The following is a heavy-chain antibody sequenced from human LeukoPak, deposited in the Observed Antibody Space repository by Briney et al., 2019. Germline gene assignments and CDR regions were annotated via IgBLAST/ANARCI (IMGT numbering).Heavy chain of an antibody. Sequence: GGSLRLSCAASGFTFSNAYMNWVRQAPGKGLEWVGHIKPKTDGETTEYAAPVKGRFSISRDDSKNMLYLQMNSLKTEDTAVYYCITPLPYSAQGGQGTLVTVSS. CDR3: ITPLPYSAQ. J-gene: IGHJ4*02. V-gene: IGHV3-15*07. D-gene: IGHD2-21*01. CDR2: IKPKTDGETT. CDR1: GFTFSNAY.